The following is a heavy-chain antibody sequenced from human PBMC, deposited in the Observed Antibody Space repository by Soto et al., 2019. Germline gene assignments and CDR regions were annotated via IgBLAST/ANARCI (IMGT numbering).Heavy chain of an antibody. Sequence: GASVKVSCKASGYTFTSYYMHWVRQAPGQGLEWMGIINPSGGSTSYAQKFQGRVTMTEETSTDTVYMELSSLRSEDTAVYYCVTGPRRSGSYYQVFDYWGQGTLVTVSS. J-gene: IGHJ4*02. D-gene: IGHD1-26*01. CDR1: GYTFTSYY. CDR2: INPSGGST. CDR3: VTGPRRSGSYYQVFDY. V-gene: IGHV1-46*01.